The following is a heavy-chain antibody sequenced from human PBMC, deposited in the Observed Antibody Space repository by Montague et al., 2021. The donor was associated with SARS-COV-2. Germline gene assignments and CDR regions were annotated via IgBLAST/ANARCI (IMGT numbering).Heavy chain of an antibody. CDR1: GGSISTDNW. D-gene: IGHD1-26*01. V-gene: IGHV4-4*02. Sequence: SETLSLTCVVSGGSISTDNWWTWGRLPPGKGVGWVEKIYHTGSTNYKPSRKSRVSMSVDQSWNQFSLRLTPATAADTAIYYCARKVSGRSVLAYWGQGTLVTVSS. CDR2: IYHTGST. CDR3: ARKVSGRSVLAY. J-gene: IGHJ4*02.